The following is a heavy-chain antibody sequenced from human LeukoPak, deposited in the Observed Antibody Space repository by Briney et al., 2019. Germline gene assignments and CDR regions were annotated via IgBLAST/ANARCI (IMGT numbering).Heavy chain of an antibody. D-gene: IGHD1-26*01. CDR3: ARDLRGSSDYFDY. Sequence: SQTLSLTCTVSGGSISSGSYYWSWIRQPAGKGLEWIGRIYTSGGTNYNPSLKSRVTISVDTSKNQFSLKLSSVTAADTAVYYCARDLRGSSDYFDYWGQGTLVTVSS. CDR1: GGSISSGSYY. CDR2: IYTSGGT. J-gene: IGHJ4*02. V-gene: IGHV4-61*02.